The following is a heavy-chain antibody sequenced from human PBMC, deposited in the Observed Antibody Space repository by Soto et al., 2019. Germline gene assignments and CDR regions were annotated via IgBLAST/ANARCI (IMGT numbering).Heavy chain of an antibody. D-gene: IGHD5-18*01. Sequence: GGSLRLSCSASRFTFSNYSLNWVRQAPGKGLEWVSTISSSSSNTYYADSVKGRFTISRDNAKSSLYLQMDSLRVDDTAVYYCAKGGYGASGYHWGQGTLVTVSS. J-gene: IGHJ4*02. CDR1: RFTFSNYS. V-gene: IGHV3-21*06. CDR3: AKGGYGASGYH. CDR2: ISSSSSNT.